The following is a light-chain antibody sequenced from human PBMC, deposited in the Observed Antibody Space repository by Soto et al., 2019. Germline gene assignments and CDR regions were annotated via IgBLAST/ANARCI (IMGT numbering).Light chain of an antibody. CDR3: QQSYTTPCT. CDR2: AAS. Sequence: DIQMTQSPSSLSASVGDRVTITCRASQSITTYLNWYQQKPGRAPKLLIYAASNLQSGVPSRFSGSGSGTDFTLTISSLQPEDFATYYCQQSYTTPCTFDQGTKLEIK. CDR1: QSITTY. V-gene: IGKV1-39*01. J-gene: IGKJ2*02.